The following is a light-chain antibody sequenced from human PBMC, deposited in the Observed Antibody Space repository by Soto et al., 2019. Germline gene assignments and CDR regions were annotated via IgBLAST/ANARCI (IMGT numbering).Light chain of an antibody. J-gene: IGKJ4*01. CDR3: QQRSSWPRLT. CDR1: QSVSRY. V-gene: IGKV3-11*01. Sequence: EIVLTQSPATLSLSPGERATLSCRASQSVSRYLAWYQQTPDQAPRLLIYDASNRATGIPARFSGSGSGTDFTLTISSLEPEDFAVYYCQQRSSWPRLTFGGGTKVEI. CDR2: DAS.